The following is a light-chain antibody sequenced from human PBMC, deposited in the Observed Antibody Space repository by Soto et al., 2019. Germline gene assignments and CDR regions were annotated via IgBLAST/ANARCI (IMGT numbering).Light chain of an antibody. CDR3: AAWDDNLSGFYV. CDR2: RNS. Sequence: QSVLTPSPSASGTPGQRVTISCSGSASTIGRNYVYWYQQLPGMAPKLLIYRNSQRPSGVPDRFSGSKSGTSASLAISGLRSEDEADYYCAAWDDNLSGFYVFGAGTKVTVL. V-gene: IGLV1-47*01. J-gene: IGLJ1*01. CDR1: ASTIGRNY.